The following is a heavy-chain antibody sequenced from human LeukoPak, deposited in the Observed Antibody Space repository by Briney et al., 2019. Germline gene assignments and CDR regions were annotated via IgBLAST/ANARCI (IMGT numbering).Heavy chain of an antibody. J-gene: IGHJ6*02. Sequence: SETLSLTCTVSGGSISFYYWSWIRQPPGKGLEWIGYIYGSGTTNYNPSVKSRVTVSVDTSKTQFSLKLSSVTAADTAVYYCATWVTSGYYALDVWGQGTTVIVSS. CDR1: GGSISFYY. D-gene: IGHD2-21*02. CDR2: IYGSGTT. CDR3: ATWVTSGYYALDV. V-gene: IGHV4-59*01.